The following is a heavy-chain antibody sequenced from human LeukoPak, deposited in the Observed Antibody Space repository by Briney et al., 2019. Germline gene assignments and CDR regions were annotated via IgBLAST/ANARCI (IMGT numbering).Heavy chain of an antibody. V-gene: IGHV3-48*01. Sequence: GGSLRLSCAASGFTFSSYSMNWARQAPGKGLEWVSYISSSSSTIYYADSVKGRFTISRDNAKNSLYLQMNSLRAEDTAVYYCARTRWEIVVVPAAMDYWGQGTLVTVSS. CDR3: ARTRWEIVVVPAAMDY. D-gene: IGHD2-2*01. CDR2: ISSSSSTI. J-gene: IGHJ4*02. CDR1: GFTFSSYS.